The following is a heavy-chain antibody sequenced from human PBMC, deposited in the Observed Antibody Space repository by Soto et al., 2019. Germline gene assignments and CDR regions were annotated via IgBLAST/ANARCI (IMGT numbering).Heavy chain of an antibody. CDR1: GYTFTGYY. D-gene: IGHD2-15*01. V-gene: IGHV1-2*04. Sequence: GASVKVSCKASGYTFTGYYMHWVRQAPGQGLEWMGWINPNSGGTNYAQKFQGWVTMTRDTSISTAYMELSRLRSDDTAVYYCARDHYCSGGSCYSYGMDVWGQGTTVTV. CDR3: ARDHYCSGGSCYSYGMDV. J-gene: IGHJ6*02. CDR2: INPNSGGT.